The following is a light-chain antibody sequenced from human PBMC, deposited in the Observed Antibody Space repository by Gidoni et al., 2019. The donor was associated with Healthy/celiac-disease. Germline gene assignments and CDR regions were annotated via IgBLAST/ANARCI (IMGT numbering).Light chain of an antibody. V-gene: IGKV3-15*01. CDR2: GAS. Sequence: IVMTQSPATLSLSPGERATLSCRASQSVSSNLAWYQQKPGQAPRLLIYGASTRATGIPARFSGSGSGTEFTLTISSLQSEDFAVYYCQQYNNWPPLTFGGXTKVEIK. J-gene: IGKJ4*01. CDR1: QSVSSN. CDR3: QQYNNWPPLT.